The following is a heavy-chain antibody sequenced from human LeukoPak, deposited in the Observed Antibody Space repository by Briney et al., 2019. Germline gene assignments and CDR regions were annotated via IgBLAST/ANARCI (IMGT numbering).Heavy chain of an antibody. J-gene: IGHJ6*03. CDR3: ARARTSGYGYYYYYMDV. Sequence: SETLSLTCTVSGGSISSSSYYWGWIRQPPGKGLEWIGSLYYSGSTYYNPSLKSRVTISVDTSKNQFSLKLSSVTAADTAVYYCARARTSGYGYYYYYMDVWGKGTTVTVSS. CDR1: GGSISSSSYY. CDR2: LYYSGST. V-gene: IGHV4-39*07. D-gene: IGHD3-3*01.